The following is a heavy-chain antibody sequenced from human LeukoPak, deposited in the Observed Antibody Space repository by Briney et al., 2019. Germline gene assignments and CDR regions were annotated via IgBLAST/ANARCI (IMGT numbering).Heavy chain of an antibody. CDR3: ARVAGYDFWSGYYEH. CDR2: IYYSGST. V-gene: IGHV4-59*01. Sequence: PSETLSLTCTVSGGSISSYYWSWIRQPPGKGLEWIGYIYYSGSTNYNPSLKSRVTISVDTSKNQFSLKLSSVTAADTAVYYCARVAGYDFWSGYYEHWGQGTLVTVCS. D-gene: IGHD3-3*01. CDR1: GGSISSYY. J-gene: IGHJ1*01.